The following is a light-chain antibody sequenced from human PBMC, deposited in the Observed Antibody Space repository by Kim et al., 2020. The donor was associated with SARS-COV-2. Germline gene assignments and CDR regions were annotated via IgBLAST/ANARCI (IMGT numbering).Light chain of an antibody. CDR1: TGTVTSSPY. Sequence: PGGAFTLTFGSSTGTVTSSPYPYCFQPKPGQAPRTLFSDTSTNHSWTPARFSGSLLGGKAALTLSGAQPEDEADYYCLLSLSGAWVFGGGTKVTVL. CDR3: LLSLSGAWV. J-gene: IGLJ3*02. CDR2: DTS. V-gene: IGLV7-46*01.